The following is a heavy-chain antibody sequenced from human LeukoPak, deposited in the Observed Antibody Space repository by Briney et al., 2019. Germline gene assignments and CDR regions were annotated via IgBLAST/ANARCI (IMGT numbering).Heavy chain of an antibody. CDR3: ATAGTSYSGSYYYLDY. CDR2: FDPEDGET. CDR1: GYTFTSYD. D-gene: IGHD1-26*01. V-gene: IGHV1-24*01. Sequence: GASVKVSCKASGYTFTSYDINWVRQAPGKGLEWMGGFDPEDGETIYAQKFQGRVTMTEDTSTDTAYMELSSLRSEDTAVYYCATAGTSYSGSYYYLDYWGQGTLVTVSS. J-gene: IGHJ4*02.